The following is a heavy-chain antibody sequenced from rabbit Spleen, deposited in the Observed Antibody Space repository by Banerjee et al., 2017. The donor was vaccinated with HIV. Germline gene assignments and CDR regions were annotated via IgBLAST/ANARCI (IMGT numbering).Heavy chain of an antibody. CDR1: GFSFSSTYW. CDR3: VRDQAGDADYGPYYLNL. Sequence: QSLEESGGGLVKPGASLTLTCTASGFSFSSTYWVCWVRQAPGKGPEWIAGIYDYSRNSAEYANWAKGRFTISKTSSTTVTLQLNSLTAADTATYFCVRDQAGDADYGPYYLNLWGPGTLVTVS. J-gene: IGHJ4*01. CDR2: IYDYSRNSA. V-gene: IGHV1S40*01. D-gene: IGHD2-1*01.